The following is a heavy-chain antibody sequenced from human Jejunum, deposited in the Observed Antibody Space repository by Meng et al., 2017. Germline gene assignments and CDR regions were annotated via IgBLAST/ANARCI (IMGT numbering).Heavy chain of an antibody. CDR3: ARGDYADGSYFDS. J-gene: IGHJ4*02. Sequence: QLPRHASGPGVVKPSDTRPLNSNVSGSSISNYYWTWIRQPPGRGLQWIGYIYYSGSTNHSPSLKSRVTISVDTSKNQFSLKLTSVTAADTAVYYCARGDYADGSYFDSWGQGTLVTVSS. D-gene: IGHD4-17*01. CDR2: IYYSGST. V-gene: IGHV4-59*07. CDR1: GSSISNYY.